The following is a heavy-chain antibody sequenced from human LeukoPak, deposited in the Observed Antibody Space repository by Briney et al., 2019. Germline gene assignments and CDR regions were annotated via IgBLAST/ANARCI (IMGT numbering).Heavy chain of an antibody. V-gene: IGHV5-51*01. Sequence: GESLKISCKASGYNFTNHWVAWVRQRPGEGLEWMGIIWHDDSDTRYSPSFQGLVTISVDKSIGTAHLQWRSLKASDTALYFCARHSDVPLDLWGQGTLVIVSS. CDR3: ARHSDVPLDL. CDR1: GYNFTNHW. J-gene: IGHJ5*02. D-gene: IGHD6-6*01. CDR2: IWHDDSDT.